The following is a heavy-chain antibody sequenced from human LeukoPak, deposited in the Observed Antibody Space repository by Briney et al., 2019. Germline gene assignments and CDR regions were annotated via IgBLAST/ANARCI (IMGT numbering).Heavy chain of an antibody. J-gene: IGHJ4*02. V-gene: IGHV1-69*04. Sequence: SVKVSCKASGGTFSSYAISWVRQAPGQGLEWMGRIIPILGIANYAQKVQGRVTITADKSTSTAYMELSSLRSEDTAVYYCARDSGYGGNSRYWGQGTLVTVSS. CDR3: ARDSGYGGNSRY. D-gene: IGHD4-23*01. CDR2: IIPILGIA. CDR1: GGTFSSYA.